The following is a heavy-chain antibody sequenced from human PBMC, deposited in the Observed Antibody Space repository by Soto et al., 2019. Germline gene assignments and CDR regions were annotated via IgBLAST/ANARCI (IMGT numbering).Heavy chain of an antibody. Sequence: PGGSLRLSCAASGFTFSSYAMSWVRQAPGKGLEWVSAISGSGGSTYYADSVKGRFTISRDNSKNTLYLQMNSLRAEDTAVYYCAKGVRYDILTGSFDYWGQGTLVTVSS. V-gene: IGHV3-23*01. CDR1: GFTFSSYA. CDR2: ISGSGGST. D-gene: IGHD3-9*01. CDR3: AKGVRYDILTGSFDY. J-gene: IGHJ4*02.